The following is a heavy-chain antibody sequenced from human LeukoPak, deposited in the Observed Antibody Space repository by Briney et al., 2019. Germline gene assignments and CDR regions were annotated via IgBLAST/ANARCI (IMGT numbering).Heavy chain of an antibody. Sequence: GSLRLSCAASGFTFSSYWMGWVRQAPGKGLEWVANIKQDGSEKFYVDSVKGRFTISRDNAKNSLFLQMNSLRAEDTAVYFCARGSGPRGYWGQGTLVTVSS. CDR3: ARGSGPRGY. CDR1: GFTFSSYW. CDR2: IKQDGSEK. D-gene: IGHD6-25*01. J-gene: IGHJ4*02. V-gene: IGHV3-7*01.